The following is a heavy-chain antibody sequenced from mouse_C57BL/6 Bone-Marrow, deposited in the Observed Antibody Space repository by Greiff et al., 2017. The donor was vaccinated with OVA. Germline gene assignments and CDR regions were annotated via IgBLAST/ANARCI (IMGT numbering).Heavy chain of an antibody. J-gene: IGHJ4*01. CDR1: GYTFTDYN. D-gene: IGHD4-1*01. Sequence: VQLQQSGPELVKPGASVKIPCKASGYTFTDYNMDWVKQSHGKSLEWIGDINPNNGGTIYNQKFKGKATLTVDKSSSTAYMELRSLTSEDTAVYYCARRSHWDPYAMDYWGQGTSVTVSS. CDR3: ARRSHWDPYAMDY. V-gene: IGHV1-18*01. CDR2: INPNNGGT.